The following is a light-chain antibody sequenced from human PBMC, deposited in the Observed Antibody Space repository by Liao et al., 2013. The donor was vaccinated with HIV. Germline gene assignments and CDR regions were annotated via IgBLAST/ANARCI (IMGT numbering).Light chain of an antibody. CDR3: QVWDSSSDWV. Sequence: SYELTQPPSVSVAPGKTATITCGGNNIGSKSVHWYQQKPGQAPVLVVYYDTDRPSGIPERFSGSNSGNTATLNISRVEAGDEADYYCQVWDSSSDWVFGGGTKLTVL. CDR1: NIGSKS. J-gene: IGLJ3*02. CDR2: YDT. V-gene: IGLV3-21*04.